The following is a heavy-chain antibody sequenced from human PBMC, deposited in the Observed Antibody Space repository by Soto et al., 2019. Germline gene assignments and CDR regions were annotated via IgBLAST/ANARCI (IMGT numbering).Heavy chain of an antibody. CDR3: ARERAWVATIYGGRYFDY. V-gene: IGHV1-46*03. D-gene: IGHD5-12*01. CDR2: INPSGGST. Sequence: QVQLVQSGAEVKKPGASVKVSCTASGYTFTSYYMHWVRQAPGQGLEWMGIINPSGGSTSYAQKFRGRDTMTRDTATSTVYMELSSLRSEDTAVYYCARERAWVATIYGGRYFDYWGQGTLVTVSS. J-gene: IGHJ4*02. CDR1: GYTFTSYY.